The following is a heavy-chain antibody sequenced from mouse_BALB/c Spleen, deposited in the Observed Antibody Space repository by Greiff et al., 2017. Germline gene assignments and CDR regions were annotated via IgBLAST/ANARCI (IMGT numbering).Heavy chain of an antibody. Sequence: EVHLVESGGDLVKPGGSLKLSCAASGFTFSSYGMSWVRQTPDKRLEWVATISSGGSYTYYPDSVKGRFTISRDNAKNTLYLQMSSLKSEDTAMYYCARQEYDIFDYWGQGTTLTVSS. CDR1: GFTFSSYG. D-gene: IGHD2-14*01. CDR2: ISSGGSYT. J-gene: IGHJ2*01. CDR3: ARQEYDIFDY. V-gene: IGHV5-6*01.